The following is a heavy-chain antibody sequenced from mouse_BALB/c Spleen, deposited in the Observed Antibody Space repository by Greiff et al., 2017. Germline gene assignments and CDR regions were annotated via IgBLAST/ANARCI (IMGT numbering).Heavy chain of an antibody. CDR1: GFTFSSFG. CDR2: ISSGSSTI. Sequence: EVQLVESGGGLVQPGGSRKLSCAASGFTFSSFGMHWVRQAPEKGLEWVAYISSGSSTIYYADTVKGRFTISRDNPKNTLFLQMTSLRSEDTAMYYCARDRYDHYYAMDYWGQGTSVTVSS. D-gene: IGHD2-14*01. V-gene: IGHV5-17*02. J-gene: IGHJ4*01. CDR3: ARDRYDHYYAMDY.